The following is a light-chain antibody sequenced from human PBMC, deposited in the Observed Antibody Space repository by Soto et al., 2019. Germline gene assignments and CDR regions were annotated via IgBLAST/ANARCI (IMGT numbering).Light chain of an antibody. Sequence: QSALTQPASVSGSPGQSITISCTGTSSDVGSYNLVSWYQQHPGKAPKLMIYEVSKRPSGVSNRFSGSKSGNTASLTISGLQAEDEAYYYCCSYAGSSTIVFGGGTQLTVL. CDR2: EVS. J-gene: IGLJ2*01. CDR3: CSYAGSSTIV. CDR1: SSDVGSYNL. V-gene: IGLV2-23*02.